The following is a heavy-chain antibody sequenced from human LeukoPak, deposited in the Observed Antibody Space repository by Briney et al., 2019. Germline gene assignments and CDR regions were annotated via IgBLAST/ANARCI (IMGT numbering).Heavy chain of an antibody. CDR3: ATYGGDWKFDS. CDR2: ITYRGGP. V-gene: IGHV4-59*04. J-gene: IGHJ4*02. D-gene: IGHD2-21*01. Sequence: SETLSLTCTVSGGSISSYYWMFVRQPPGKGLQWIGEITYRGGPSYHPSLRSRVTISIDASQRHISLRLNSVTAADTAVYYCATYGGDWKFDSWGQGTLVTVSS. CDR1: GGSISSYY.